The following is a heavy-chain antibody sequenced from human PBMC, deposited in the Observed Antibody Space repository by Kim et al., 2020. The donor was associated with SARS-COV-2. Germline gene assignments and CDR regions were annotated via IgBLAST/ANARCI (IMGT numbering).Heavy chain of an antibody. J-gene: IGHJ4*02. D-gene: IGHD5-12*01. CDR3: ARGGDGYNSAYYFDY. Sequence: SVTGRVTIAGANAKNSLYLQMNSLRAEDTAVYYCARGGDGYNSAYYFDYWGQGTLVTVSS. V-gene: IGHV3-11*01.